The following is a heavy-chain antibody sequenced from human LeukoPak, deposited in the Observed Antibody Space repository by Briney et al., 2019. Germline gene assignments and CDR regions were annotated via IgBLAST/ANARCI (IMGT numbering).Heavy chain of an antibody. J-gene: IGHJ6*03. CDR2: ISSSSSYI. CDR1: GFTFSSYS. V-gene: IGHV3-21*01. CDR3: ARVLLDRYYYYYMDV. Sequence: KPGGSLRLSCAASGFTFSSYSMNWVRQAPGKGLEWVSSISSSSSYIYYADSVKGRFTISRDNAKNSLYLQMNSLRAEDTAVYYCARVLLDRYYYYYMDVWGKGTTVTVSS. D-gene: IGHD1-1*01.